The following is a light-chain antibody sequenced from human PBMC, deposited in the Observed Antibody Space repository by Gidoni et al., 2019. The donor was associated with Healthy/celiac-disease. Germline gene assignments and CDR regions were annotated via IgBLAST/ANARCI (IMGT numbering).Light chain of an antibody. V-gene: IGLV2-14*01. CDR2: AVS. CDR1: SSDVGGYNY. CDR3: SSYTSSSTLVV. J-gene: IGLJ2*01. Sequence: QSALTQPASVSGSPGQSITISCTGTSSDVGGYNYVSWYQQHPGKAPKLIIYAVSNRPSGVSNRFSGSKSGNTASLTISGLLAEDEADYYCSSYTSSSTLVVFGGGTKLTVL.